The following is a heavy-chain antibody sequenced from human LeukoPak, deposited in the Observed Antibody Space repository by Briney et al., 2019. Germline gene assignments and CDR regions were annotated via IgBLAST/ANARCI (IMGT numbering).Heavy chain of an antibody. Sequence: GGSLRLSCAASGFTFGSYAMHWVRQAPGKGLEWVAVISYDGSNKYYADSVKGRFTISRDNSKNTLYLQMNSLRAEDTAVYYCAKEHWLAAYFDYWGQGTLVTVSS. V-gene: IGHV3-30*04. CDR3: AKEHWLAAYFDY. CDR2: ISYDGSNK. J-gene: IGHJ4*02. D-gene: IGHD6-19*01. CDR1: GFTFGSYA.